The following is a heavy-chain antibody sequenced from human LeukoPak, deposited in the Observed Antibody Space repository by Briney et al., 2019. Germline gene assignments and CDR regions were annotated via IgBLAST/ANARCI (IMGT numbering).Heavy chain of an antibody. CDR2: IYYSGST. D-gene: IGHD3-22*01. CDR1: GGSISSYY. V-gene: IGHV4-59*01. J-gene: IGHJ6*03. Sequence: SETLSLTCTVSGGSISSYYWSWIRQPLGKGLEWIGYIYYSGSTNYNPSLKSRVTISVDTSKNQFSLKLSSVTAADTAVYYCARAADDSSGYYYSRGTSYYYYYMDVWAKGPRSPSP. CDR3: ARAADDSSGYYYSRGTSYYYYYMDV.